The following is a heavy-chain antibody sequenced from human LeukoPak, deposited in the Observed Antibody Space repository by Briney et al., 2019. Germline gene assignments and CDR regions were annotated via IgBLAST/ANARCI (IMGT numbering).Heavy chain of an antibody. CDR3: ARDLGGSYYHDAFVI. V-gene: IGHV4-34*01. CDR2: INHSGST. CDR1: GGSFSGYY. Sequence: SETLSLTCAVYGGSFSGYYWSWIRQPPGKGLEWIGEINHSGSTNYNPSLKSRVTISVDTSKNQFSLKLSSVTAADTAVYYCARDLGGSYYHDAFVIWGQGTMVTVSS. D-gene: IGHD1-26*01. J-gene: IGHJ3*02.